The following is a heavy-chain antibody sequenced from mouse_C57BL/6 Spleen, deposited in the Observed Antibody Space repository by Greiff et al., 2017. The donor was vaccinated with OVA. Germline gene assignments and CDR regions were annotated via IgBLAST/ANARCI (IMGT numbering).Heavy chain of an antibody. Sequence: EVQRVESGGDLVKPGGSLKLSCAASGFTFSSYGMSWVRQTPDKRLEWVATISSGGSYTYYPDSVKGRFTISRDNAKNTLYLQMSSLKSEDTAMYYCARPDGYYSYFDYWGQGTTLTVSS. CDR2: ISSGGSYT. CDR1: GFTFSSYG. CDR3: ARPDGYYSYFDY. J-gene: IGHJ2*01. D-gene: IGHD2-3*01. V-gene: IGHV5-6*01.